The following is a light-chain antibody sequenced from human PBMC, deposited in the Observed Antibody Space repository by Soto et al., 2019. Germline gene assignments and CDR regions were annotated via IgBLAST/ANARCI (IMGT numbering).Light chain of an antibody. V-gene: IGLV2-11*01. Sequence: QSVLTQPRSVSGSPGQSVTISCTGTSSDVGAHNYVSWYQQHQGKAPKLMISYVTKRPSGVPARFSGSKSGNTASLTISGLQAEDEADYYCCSWGGSSVFGTGTKVTVL. J-gene: IGLJ1*01. CDR3: CSWGGSSV. CDR1: SSDVGAHNY. CDR2: YVT.